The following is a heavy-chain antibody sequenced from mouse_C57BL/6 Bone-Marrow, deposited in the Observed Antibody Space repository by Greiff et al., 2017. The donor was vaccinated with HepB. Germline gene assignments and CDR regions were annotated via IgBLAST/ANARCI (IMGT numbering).Heavy chain of an antibody. D-gene: IGHD4-1*01. Sequence: EVQVVESGGGLVQPGGSLKLSCAASGFTFSDYYMYWVRQTPEKRLEWVAYISNGGGSTYYPDTVKGRFTISRDNAKNTLYLQMSRLKSEDTAMYYCARLNCYAMDYWGQGTSVTVSS. CDR2: ISNGGGST. CDR3: ARLNCYAMDY. CDR1: GFTFSDYY. J-gene: IGHJ4*01. V-gene: IGHV5-12*01.